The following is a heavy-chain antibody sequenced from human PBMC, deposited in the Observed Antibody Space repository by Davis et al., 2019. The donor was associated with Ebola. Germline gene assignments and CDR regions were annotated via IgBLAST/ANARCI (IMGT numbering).Heavy chain of an antibody. CDR3: VKPFRTGYSNTWHEGSYWYFDL. V-gene: IGHV3-64D*06. J-gene: IGHJ2*01. Sequence: GSLRLSCSASGFTFSNYAMHWVRQAPGRSLEYVSSIHNNGDRTYYADYVKDRFTISRDNSKNTLYLQMTTLRPEETAVYYCVKPFRTGYSNTWHEGSYWYFDLWGRGTLVTVSS. CDR2: IHNNGDRT. CDR1: GFTFSNYA. D-gene: IGHD6-13*01.